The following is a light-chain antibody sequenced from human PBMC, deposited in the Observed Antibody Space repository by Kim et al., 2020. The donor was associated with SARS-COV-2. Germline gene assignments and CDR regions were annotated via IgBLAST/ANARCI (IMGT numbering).Light chain of an antibody. CDR1: QSISIW. CDR2: DAS. J-gene: IGKJ1*01. V-gene: IGKV1-5*01. Sequence: GDRVTITCRASQSISIWLAWYQQKPGKAPNLLIYDASNLESGVQSRFSGSGSGTEFTLTISSLQPDDFASYYCQEYKSNSWTFGQGTKVEI. CDR3: QEYKSNSWT.